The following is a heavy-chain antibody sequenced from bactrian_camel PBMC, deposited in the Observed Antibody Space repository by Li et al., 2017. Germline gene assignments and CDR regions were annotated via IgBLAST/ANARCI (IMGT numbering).Heavy chain of an antibody. J-gene: IGHJ4*01. CDR2: ISSDGRT. V-gene: IGHV3S60*01. CDR1: GFAFDSD. CDR3: GAIYRDEGCNVVTGGWEFAY. D-gene: IGHD5*01. Sequence: HVQLVESGGGFVQPGGSLRLSCTASGFAFDSDMGWFRLAPGNECELVSTISSDGRTYYSDSVKGRFTISQDKAKNTMYLQLNNLKPEDTAMYYCGAIYRDEGCNVVTGGWEFAYWGRGTQVTVS.